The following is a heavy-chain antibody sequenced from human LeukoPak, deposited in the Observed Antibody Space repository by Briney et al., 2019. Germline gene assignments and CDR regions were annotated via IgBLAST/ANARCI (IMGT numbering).Heavy chain of an antibody. Sequence: SETLSLTCAVYGGSFSGYYWSWIRQPPGKGLEWIGEINHSGSTNYNPSLKSRVTISVDTSKNQFSLKLSSVTAADTAVYDCARATGKYYYYYMDVWGKGTTVTVSS. V-gene: IGHV4-34*01. CDR2: INHSGST. J-gene: IGHJ6*03. CDR1: GGSFSGYY. D-gene: IGHD4-11*01. CDR3: ARATGKYYYYYMDV.